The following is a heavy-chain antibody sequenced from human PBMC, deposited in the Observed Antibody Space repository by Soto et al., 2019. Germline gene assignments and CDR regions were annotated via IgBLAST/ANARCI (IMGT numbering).Heavy chain of an antibody. CDR1: GVTFSRYT. CDR2: ITHMFGTP. J-gene: IGHJ4*02. D-gene: IGHD3-22*01. V-gene: IGHV1-69*13. Sequence: SLKVSCKASGVTFSRYTISWVRQAPGQGLEWMGGITHMFGTPNYAQKFQGRVTITADESTSTAYMELSSLRSEDTAMYYCARDGTLYDSSAYYYLYWGQGTLVTVSS. CDR3: ARDGTLYDSSAYYYLY.